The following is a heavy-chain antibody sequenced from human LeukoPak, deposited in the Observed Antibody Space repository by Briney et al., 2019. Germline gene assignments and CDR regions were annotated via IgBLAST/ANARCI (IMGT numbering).Heavy chain of an antibody. V-gene: IGHV3-49*04. J-gene: IGHJ4*02. CDR1: GFTFCDYA. Sequence: PGRSLRLSCTASGFTFCDYAMSWVRQAPGKGLEWEAFIRSKAYGGTTEYAASVKGRFTISRDDSKSIAYLQMNSLKSEDTAVYYCTREPPRQSDYWGQGTLVTVSS. D-gene: IGHD5-24*01. CDR3: TREPPRQSDY. CDR2: IRSKAYGGTT.